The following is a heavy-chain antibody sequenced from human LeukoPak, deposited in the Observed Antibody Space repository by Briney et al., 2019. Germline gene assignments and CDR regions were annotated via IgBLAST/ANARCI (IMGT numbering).Heavy chain of an antibody. Sequence: SETLSLTCTVSGGSITSGGYYWSWIRQHPGTGLEWIGYIYYSGNTYYNPSLKSRVSISVDTSKNQFSLKLSSVTAADTAVYYCARTQSIYGDYLYWYFDLWGRGTLVTVSS. CDR2: IYYSGNT. J-gene: IGHJ2*01. D-gene: IGHD4-17*01. CDR1: GGSITSGGYY. CDR3: ARTQSIYGDYLYWYFDL. V-gene: IGHV4-31*03.